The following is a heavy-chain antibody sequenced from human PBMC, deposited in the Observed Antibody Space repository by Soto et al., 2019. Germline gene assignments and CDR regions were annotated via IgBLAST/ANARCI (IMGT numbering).Heavy chain of an antibody. V-gene: IGHV4-59*01. D-gene: IGHD2-2*01. J-gene: IGHJ6*02. CDR2: IYYSGST. CDR3: AREGGGLHCSSTGCLSMDV. CDR1: GGSISSYY. Sequence: SETLSLTCTVSGGSISSYYWSWIRQPPGKGLEWIGYIYYSGSTNYNPSLKSRVTISVDTSKNQFSLKLSSVTAADTAVYYCAREGGGLHCSSTGCLSMDVWGQGTTVTVSS.